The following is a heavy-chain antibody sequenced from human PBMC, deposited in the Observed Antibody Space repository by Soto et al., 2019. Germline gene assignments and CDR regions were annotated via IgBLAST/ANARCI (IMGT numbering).Heavy chain of an antibody. V-gene: IGHV1-2*02. CDR3: ARDDREHTKSPAPDH. CDR2: INPHTGDT. J-gene: IGHJ4*02. Sequence: QVQLVQSGAEVKKPGASVTVSCKTSGYPLTDFYIHWVRQAPGQGLEWMAWINPHTGDTNTALKFQGRVTMTRDTSINTAFMELTRLSSDDTAVYYCARDDREHTKSPAPDHWGQGTLVTVSS. CDR1: GYPLTDFY. D-gene: IGHD1-26*01.